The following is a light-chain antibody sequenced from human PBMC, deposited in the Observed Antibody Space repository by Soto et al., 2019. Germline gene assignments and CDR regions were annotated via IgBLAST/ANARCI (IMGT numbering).Light chain of an antibody. Sequence: EIVMTQSPATLSVSPGERATLSCRASQSVSSSYLAWYQQKPGQAPRLLIYGASTRATGIPARFSGSGSGTEFTLTISSLQSEDFAVYYCQQYNNWPPMYTFGQGTKLEIK. CDR2: GAS. CDR3: QQYNNWPPMYT. CDR1: QSVSSSY. J-gene: IGKJ2*01. V-gene: IGKV3-15*01.